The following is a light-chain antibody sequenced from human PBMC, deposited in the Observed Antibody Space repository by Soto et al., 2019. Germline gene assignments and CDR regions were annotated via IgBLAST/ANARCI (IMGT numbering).Light chain of an antibody. CDR2: GIS. V-gene: IGKV3D-15*01. CDR1: QSVNRN. J-gene: IGKJ5*01. CDR3: QQYTQWPIT. Sequence: VVMTQSPATLSWCPGEGATLSCRASQSVNRNYLAWYQQKSGQAPRLLIYGISTRATGIPDRFSASGSGTEFTLTISSLQPEDIAVYYCQQYTQWPITFGQGTRLEIK.